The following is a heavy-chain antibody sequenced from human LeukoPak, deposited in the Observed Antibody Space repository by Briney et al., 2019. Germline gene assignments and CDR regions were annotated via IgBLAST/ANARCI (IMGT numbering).Heavy chain of an antibody. CDR1: GYTFTSYG. D-gene: IGHD3-22*01. V-gene: IGHV1-2*04. CDR3: ARVGYYDSSANYGMDV. Sequence: GASVKVSCKASGYTFTSYGISWVRQAPGQGLEWMGWINPNSGGTNYAQKFQGWVTMTRDTSISTAYMELSRLRSDDTAVYYCARVGYYDSSANYGMDVWGQGTTVTVSS. CDR2: INPNSGGT. J-gene: IGHJ6*02.